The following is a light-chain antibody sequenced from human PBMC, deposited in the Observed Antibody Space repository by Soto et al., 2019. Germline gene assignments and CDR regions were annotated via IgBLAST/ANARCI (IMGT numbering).Light chain of an antibody. CDR1: SSNIGAGYD. Sequence: QSVLTQPPSVSGAPGQRVTISCTGSSSNIGAGYDVHWYQQLPGTPPKLLIYGNNNRPSGVPDRFSGSRSGTSASLAITGLQVEDEADYYCQAYDSSLSGVVFGGGTKLTVL. CDR3: QAYDSSLSGVV. V-gene: IGLV1-40*01. CDR2: GNN. J-gene: IGLJ2*01.